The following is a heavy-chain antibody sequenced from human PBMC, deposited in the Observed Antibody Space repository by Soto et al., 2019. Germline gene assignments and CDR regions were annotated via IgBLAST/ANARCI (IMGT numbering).Heavy chain of an antibody. J-gene: IGHJ6*02. CDR2: IIPILGIA. CDR3: ARGDPGPYYYYGMDV. CDR1: GGTFSSYT. D-gene: IGHD3-10*01. Sequence: GASVKVSCKASGGTFSSYTISWVRQAPGQGLEWMGRIIPILGIANYAQKFQGRVTITADKSTSTAYMELSSLRSEDTAVYYCARGDPGPYYYYGMDVWGQGTTVTVSS. V-gene: IGHV1-69*02.